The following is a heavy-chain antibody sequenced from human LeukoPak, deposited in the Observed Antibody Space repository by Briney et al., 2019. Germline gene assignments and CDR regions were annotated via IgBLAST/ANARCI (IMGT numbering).Heavy chain of an antibody. V-gene: IGHV3-48*01. D-gene: IGHD3-3*01. Sequence: GGSLRLSCAASGFTFSSYSMNWVRQAPGKGLEWVSYISYRSSTIYYADSVKGRFTISRDNARNALYLQMNSLRAEDTAVYYCARGTRGTWSGYHNWFDPWGQGTLVTASS. CDR2: ISYRSSTI. CDR3: ARGTRGTWSGYHNWFDP. CDR1: GFTFSSYS. J-gene: IGHJ5*02.